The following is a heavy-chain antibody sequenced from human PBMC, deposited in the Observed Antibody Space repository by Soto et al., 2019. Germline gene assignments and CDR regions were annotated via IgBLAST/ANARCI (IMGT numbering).Heavy chain of an antibody. CDR3: VSQRTSVLTQAYFDY. D-gene: IGHD2-8*01. CDR2: VYYRGRS. V-gene: IGHV4-39*01. Sequence: PSETLSLTCTVSGGSVSNSNYYWGWIRRSPGRGLEGIGGVYYRGRSYSMSSGKSRVTISVDTSKNQFSLNLNSVTASDTAVYYCVSQRTSVLTQAYFDYWGPGALVTVSS. CDR1: GGSVSNSNYY. J-gene: IGHJ4*02.